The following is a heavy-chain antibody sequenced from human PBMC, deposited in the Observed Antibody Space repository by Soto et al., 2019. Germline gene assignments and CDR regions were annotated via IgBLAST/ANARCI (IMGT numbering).Heavy chain of an antibody. CDR1: GGTFSIYA. V-gene: IGHV1-69*01. CDR2: IIPIFGTA. D-gene: IGHD1-26*01. J-gene: IGHJ4*02. CDR3: VRNLVGASYSTFDY. Sequence: QVQLVQSGAEVKKPGSSVKVSCKASGGTFSIYAISWVRQAPGQGLEWMGGIIPIFGTANYAQKFQGRVTITADASTSTAYMEMSSLRSEDTAVYYCVRNLVGASYSTFDYWGQGTLVIVSS.